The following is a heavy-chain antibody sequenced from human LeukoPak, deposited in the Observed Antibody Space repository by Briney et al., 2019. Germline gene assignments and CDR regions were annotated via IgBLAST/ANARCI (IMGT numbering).Heavy chain of an antibody. CDR2: INGYNGNT. J-gene: IGHJ6*02. CDR3: GRVGMVRGVINYYGMDV. V-gene: IGHV1-18*04. Sequence: ASVKVSCKASGYTFTSYYMHWVRQAPGQGLEWMGWINGYNGNTNYAQKLQGRVTMTTATSTSTAYMELRSLRSDDTAVYYCGRVGMVRGVINYYGMDVWGQGTTVTVSS. CDR1: GYTFTSYY. D-gene: IGHD3-10*01.